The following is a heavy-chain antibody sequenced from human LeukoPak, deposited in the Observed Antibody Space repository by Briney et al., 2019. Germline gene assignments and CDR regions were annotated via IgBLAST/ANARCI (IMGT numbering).Heavy chain of an antibody. CDR2: MHYSGST. Sequence: WETLSLTCTVSGDSISGFYWNWIRQSPGKGLEWIGYMHYSGSTNYNPSLKSRVSITVDTSKNEFSLKLSSVTAADTAVYYCARHQWVPAFDIWGHGTMVTVSS. V-gene: IGHV4-59*08. D-gene: IGHD1-26*01. CDR3: ARHQWVPAFDI. CDR1: GDSISGFY. J-gene: IGHJ3*02.